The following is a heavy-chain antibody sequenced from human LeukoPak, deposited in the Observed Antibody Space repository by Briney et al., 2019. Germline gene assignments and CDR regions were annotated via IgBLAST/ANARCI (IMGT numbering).Heavy chain of an antibody. Sequence: TGGSLRLSCAASGFTVSSNYMSWVRQAPGKGLEWVSVIYSGGSTYYADSVKGRFTISRDNSKNTLYLQMNSLRAEDTAVYYCASALYYYDSSGYYPFWGQGTLVTVSS. D-gene: IGHD3-22*01. CDR2: IYSGGST. CDR3: ASALYYYDSSGYYPF. J-gene: IGHJ4*02. V-gene: IGHV3-53*01. CDR1: GFTVSSNY.